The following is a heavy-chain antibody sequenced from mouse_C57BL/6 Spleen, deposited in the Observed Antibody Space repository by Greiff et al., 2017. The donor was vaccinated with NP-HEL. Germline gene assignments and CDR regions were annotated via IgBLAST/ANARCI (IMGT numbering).Heavy chain of an antibody. V-gene: IGHV1-82*01. D-gene: IGHD1-1*01. Sequence: QVQLQQSGPELVKPGASVKISCKASGYAFSSSWMNWVKQRPGKGLEWIGRIYPGDGDTNYNGKFKGKATLTADKSSSTAYMQLSSLTSEDSAVYFCARISYYGSSSGFAYWGQGTLVTVSA. CDR2: IYPGDGDT. CDR1: GYAFSSSW. J-gene: IGHJ3*01. CDR3: ARISYYGSSSGFAY.